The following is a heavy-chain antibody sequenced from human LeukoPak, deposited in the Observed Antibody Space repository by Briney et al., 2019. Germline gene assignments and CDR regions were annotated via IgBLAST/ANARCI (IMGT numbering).Heavy chain of an antibody. J-gene: IGHJ3*02. CDR2: IKQDGSEN. V-gene: IGHV3-7*05. CDR1: GLTFCDYW. D-gene: IGHD3-9*01. Sequence: GGSLRLSCAASGLTFCDYWMTWVRQAPGKGLECVANIKQDGSENHYVDSVKRRFTISRDNAKNSLSLQMNSLRSEDTAVYYCATYWRYFDWLLSDIWGLGTMVTVSS. CDR3: ATYWRYFDWLLSDI.